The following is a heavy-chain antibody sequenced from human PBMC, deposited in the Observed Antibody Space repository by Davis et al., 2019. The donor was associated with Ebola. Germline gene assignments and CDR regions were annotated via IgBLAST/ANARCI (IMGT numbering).Heavy chain of an antibody. CDR2: ISGDGGST. Sequence: GESLKISCAASGFTFYDYAMHWVRQAPGKGLEWVSLISGDGGSTYYVDSVKGRFTISRDNSKNTLYLQMNSLRAEDTAVYYCARDFGYYDSSGYYYWYYGMDVWGQGTTVTVSS. V-gene: IGHV3-43*02. J-gene: IGHJ6*02. D-gene: IGHD3-22*01. CDR3: ARDFGYYDSSGYYYWYYGMDV. CDR1: GFTFYDYA.